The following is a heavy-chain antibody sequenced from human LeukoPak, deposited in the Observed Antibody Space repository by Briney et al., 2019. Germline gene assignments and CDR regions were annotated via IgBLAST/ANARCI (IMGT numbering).Heavy chain of an antibody. D-gene: IGHD2-2*01. CDR1: GFTFSSYS. V-gene: IGHV3-21*01. J-gene: IGHJ4*02. CDR2: IGSSSSYI. CDR3: ARGSSTSCYECDFDY. Sequence: GGSLRLSCAASGFTFSSYSMNWVRQAPGKGLEWVSSIGSSSSYIYYADSVKGRFTISRDNAENSLYLQMNSLRAEDTAVYYCARGSSTSCYECDFDYWGQGTLVTVSS.